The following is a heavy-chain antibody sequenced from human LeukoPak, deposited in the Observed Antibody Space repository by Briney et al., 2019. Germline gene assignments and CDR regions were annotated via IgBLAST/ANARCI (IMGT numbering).Heavy chain of an antibody. CDR3: ARAYYYDSGAYFGY. CDR1: GFTFGDYT. J-gene: IGHJ4*02. Sequence: GGSLRLSCAASGFTFGDYTMHWVRHVPGKGLEWVSLISGDGGSTYYADSVKGRFTISRDNSRSSLYLQMNSLRTEDTALYYCARAYYYDSGAYFGYWGQGTLVTVSS. CDR2: ISGDGGST. D-gene: IGHD3-22*01. V-gene: IGHV3-43*02.